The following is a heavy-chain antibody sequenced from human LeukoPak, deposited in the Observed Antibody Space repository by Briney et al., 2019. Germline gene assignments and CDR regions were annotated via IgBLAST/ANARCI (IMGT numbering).Heavy chain of an antibody. CDR2: INHSGST. CDR1: GGSFSGYY. CDR3: ARSSPRHCTNGVCYTVLDY. J-gene: IGHJ4*02. Sequence: SETLSLTCAVYGGSFSGYYWSWIRQPPGKGLEWIGEINHSGSTNYKPSLKSRVTISVDTSKNQFSLKLSSVTAADTAVYYCARSSPRHCTNGVCYTVLDYWGQGTLVTVSS. D-gene: IGHD2-8*01. V-gene: IGHV4-34*01.